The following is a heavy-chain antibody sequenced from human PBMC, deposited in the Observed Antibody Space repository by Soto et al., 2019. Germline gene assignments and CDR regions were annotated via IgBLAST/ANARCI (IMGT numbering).Heavy chain of an antibody. V-gene: IGHV3-33*01. CDR2: IWYDGSNR. CDR1: GFTIRTHG. D-gene: IGHD1-7*01. Sequence: QVQLVESGGGVVQPGTSLSLSCVASGFTIRTHGMHWVRQAPGKGLEWVASIWYDGSNRFYADSVKGRFTISKDNSKRTLYLQMSSLRAEDTAVYYCAAATTWNFIFHYWGQGTQVTVSS. CDR3: AAATTWNFIFHY. J-gene: IGHJ4*02.